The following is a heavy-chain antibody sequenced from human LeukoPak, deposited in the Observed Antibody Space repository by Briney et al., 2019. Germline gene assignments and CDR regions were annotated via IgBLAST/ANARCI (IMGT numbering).Heavy chain of an antibody. Sequence: PAGSLRLSCAASGFTFSDYAIHWVRQAPGKGLERVADISYDGSKKYYANSVKGRFTISRDNSKNTLYLHMNRLRAEDTAVYYCARSLFGSRINYYMDVWGKGNTVTVSS. CDR2: ISYDGSKK. CDR3: ARSLFGSRINYYMDV. V-gene: IGHV3-30*04. D-gene: IGHD3-10*01. J-gene: IGHJ6*03. CDR1: GFTFSDYA.